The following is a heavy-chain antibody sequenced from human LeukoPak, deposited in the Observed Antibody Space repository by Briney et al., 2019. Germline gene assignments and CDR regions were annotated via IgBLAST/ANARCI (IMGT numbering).Heavy chain of an antibody. CDR3: AKVRSYDYVWGSNRPYLDY. D-gene: IGHD3-16*02. V-gene: IGHV3-23*01. CDR2: ISGGGGST. CDR1: GFTFSSYC. J-gene: IGHJ4*02. Sequence: GGSLRLSCAASGFTFSSYCMSWVRQAPGEGLEWVSAISGGGGSTYYADCVKGRFTISSDNSRNTLYLQMKSLRAEDTAIYYCAKVRSYDYVWGSNRPYLDYWGQGTLVTVSS.